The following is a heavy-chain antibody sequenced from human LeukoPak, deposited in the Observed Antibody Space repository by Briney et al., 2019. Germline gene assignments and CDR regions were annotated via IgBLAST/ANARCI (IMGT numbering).Heavy chain of an antibody. CDR1: GGSFSGYY. CDR2: INHSGST. Sequence: SETLSLTCAVYGGSFSGYYWSWVRQPPGKGLEWIGEINHSGSTNYNPSPKSRVTISVDTSKNQFSLKLSSVTAADTAVYYCARGPNKYCSGGSCYSGSWGQGTLVTVSS. D-gene: IGHD2-15*01. J-gene: IGHJ4*02. CDR3: ARGPNKYCSGGSCYSGS. V-gene: IGHV4-34*01.